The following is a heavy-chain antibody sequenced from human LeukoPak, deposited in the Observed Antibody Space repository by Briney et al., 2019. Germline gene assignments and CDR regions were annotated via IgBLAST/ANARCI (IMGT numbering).Heavy chain of an antibody. D-gene: IGHD6-13*01. CDR3: ARDRKVEYSSSWYSPDAFDI. CDR1: GFTFSSYS. V-gene: IGHV3-21*01. Sequence: KTGGSLRLSCAASGFTFSSYSMNWVRQAPGKGLEWVSSISSSSSYIYYADSVKGRFTISRDNAKNSLYLQMNSLRAEDTAVYYCARDRKVEYSSSWYSPDAFDIWGQGTMVTVSS. CDR2: ISSSSSYI. J-gene: IGHJ3*02.